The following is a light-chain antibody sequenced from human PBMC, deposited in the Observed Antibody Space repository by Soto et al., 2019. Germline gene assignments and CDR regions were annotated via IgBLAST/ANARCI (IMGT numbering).Light chain of an antibody. V-gene: IGLV1-47*01. CDR3: AAWDDSLSGVV. CDR1: SSNIGSNY. Sequence: QSVLTQPPSASGTPGQRVTISCSGSSSNIGSNYVYWYQQLPGTTPQLLIYRNNHRPSGVPDRFSGAKSGTSASLAISGLRSEDEDNYYCAAWDDSLSGVVFGGGTKLTVL. CDR2: RNN. J-gene: IGLJ3*02.